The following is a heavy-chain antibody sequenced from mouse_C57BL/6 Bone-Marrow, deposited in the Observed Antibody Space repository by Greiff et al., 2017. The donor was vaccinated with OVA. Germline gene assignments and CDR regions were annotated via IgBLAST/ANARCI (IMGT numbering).Heavy chain of an antibody. CDR1: GFSLTSYG. CDR2: IWSGGST. D-gene: IGHD2-5*01. Sequence: VQRVESGPGLVQPSQSLSITCTVSGFSLTSYGVHWVRQPPGKGLEWLGVIWSGGSTDYNAAFISRLSISKDNSKSQVFFKMNSLQADDTAIYYCAKTGSNIYYYAMDYWGQGTSVTVSS. CDR3: AKTGSNIYYYAMDY. V-gene: IGHV2-4*01. J-gene: IGHJ4*01.